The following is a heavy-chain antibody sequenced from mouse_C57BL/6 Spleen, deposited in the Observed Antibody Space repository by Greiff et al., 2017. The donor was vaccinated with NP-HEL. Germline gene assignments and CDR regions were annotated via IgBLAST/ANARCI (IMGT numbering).Heavy chain of an antibody. CDR3: ARSGRSFDY. CDR1: GYTFTDYY. V-gene: IGHV1-19*01. D-gene: IGHD3-1*01. Sequence: EVQLQQSGPVLVKPGASVKMSCKASGYTFTDYYMNWVKQSHGKSLEWIGVINPYNGGTSYNQKFKGKATLTVDKSSSTAYMELNSLTSEDSAVYYCARSGRSFDYWGQGTTLTVSS. CDR2: INPYNGGT. J-gene: IGHJ2*01.